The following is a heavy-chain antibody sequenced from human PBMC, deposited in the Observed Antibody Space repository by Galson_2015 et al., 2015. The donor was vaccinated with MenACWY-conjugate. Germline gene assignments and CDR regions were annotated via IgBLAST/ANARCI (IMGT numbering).Heavy chain of an antibody. J-gene: IGHJ3*02. CDR2: ISGSGGST. V-gene: IGHV3-23*01. CDR3: AKDQSSPNTMIVIDDAFDI. CDR1: GFTFSSYA. D-gene: IGHD3-22*01. Sequence: SLRLSCAASGFTFSSYAMSWVRQAPGKGLEWVSAISGSGGSTYYADSVKGRFTISRDNSKNTLYLQMNSLRAEDTAVYYCAKDQSSPNTMIVIDDAFDIWGQGTMVTVAS.